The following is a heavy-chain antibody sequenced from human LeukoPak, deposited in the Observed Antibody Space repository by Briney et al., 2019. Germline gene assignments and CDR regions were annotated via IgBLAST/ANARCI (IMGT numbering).Heavy chain of an antibody. J-gene: IGHJ5*02. Sequence: ASVKVSCKASGYTFTSYDINWVRQATGQGLEWMGWMNPNSGNTGYAQKFQGRVTITRNTSISTAYMELSSLRSEDTAVYYCARGERSSSYTGSWFDPWGQGTLVTVSS. CDR3: ARGERSSSYTGSWFDP. CDR1: GYTFTSYD. V-gene: IGHV1-8*03. CDR2: MNPNSGNT. D-gene: IGHD2-2*01.